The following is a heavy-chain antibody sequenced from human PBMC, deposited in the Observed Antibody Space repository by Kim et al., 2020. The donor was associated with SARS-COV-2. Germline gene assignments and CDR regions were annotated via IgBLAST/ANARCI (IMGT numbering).Heavy chain of an antibody. D-gene: IGHD3-9*01. Sequence: ASVKVSCKASGYTFTRNAMHWVRQAPGQRLEWMGWIYTDNGNTKYSQKFQGRVTITRDTSANTVYMELSSLRSEDTAVYYCARGFDGAFDYWGQGTLVTVSS. CDR3: ARGFDGAFDY. CDR2: IYTDNGNT. V-gene: IGHV1-3*04. J-gene: IGHJ4*02. CDR1: GYTFTRNA.